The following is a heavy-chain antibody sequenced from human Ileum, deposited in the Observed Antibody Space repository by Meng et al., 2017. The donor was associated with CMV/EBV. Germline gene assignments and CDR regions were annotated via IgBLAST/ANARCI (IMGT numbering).Heavy chain of an antibody. Sequence: GEAGGGVVQPGRFLILCWSASGFTFSVYAMNWVRQAPGKGLGWLTIISKDSSHTYYADSVKGRFTISRDNSKNTLYLEMASLRGDDTAVYYCVRDFGDVGTTNAFDYWGQGTLVTVSS. CDR3: VRDFGDVGTTNAFDY. J-gene: IGHJ4*02. V-gene: IGHV3-30*04. D-gene: IGHD1-26*01. CDR1: GFTFSVYA. CDR2: ISKDSSHT.